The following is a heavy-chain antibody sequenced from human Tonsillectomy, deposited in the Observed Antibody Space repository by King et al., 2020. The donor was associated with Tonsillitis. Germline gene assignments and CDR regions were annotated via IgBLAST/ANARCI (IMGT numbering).Heavy chain of an antibody. CDR1: DLSFSSYS. D-gene: IGHD2-8*01. V-gene: IGHV3-48*01. CDR3: AVDNGFSAWFDP. Sequence: VQLVESGGGLVQPGVSLRLSCAAADLSFSSYSMNWVRQAPGRGLEWLSYINTDSSTIYYADSVKGRFTISRDNAKKSVYLKMNSMRAEDTAVYCCAVDNGFSAWFDPWGQRTLVTASS. J-gene: IGHJ5*02. CDR2: INTDSSTI.